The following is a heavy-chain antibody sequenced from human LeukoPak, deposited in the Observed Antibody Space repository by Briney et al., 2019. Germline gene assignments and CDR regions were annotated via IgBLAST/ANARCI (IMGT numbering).Heavy chain of an antibody. D-gene: IGHD2/OR15-2a*01. CDR1: GVIFSSYA. V-gene: IGHV1-69*13. CDR2: IIPMFGTP. Sequence: GASVKVSCKASGVIFSSYAITWVRQAPGQGLEWRGGIIPMFGTPNYAQKFQGRVTITADESTNTAYMELSSLTYEDTAMYYCAKPSRLARLIFDAFDIWGQGTMVTVSS. J-gene: IGHJ3*02. CDR3: AKPSRLARLIFDAFDI.